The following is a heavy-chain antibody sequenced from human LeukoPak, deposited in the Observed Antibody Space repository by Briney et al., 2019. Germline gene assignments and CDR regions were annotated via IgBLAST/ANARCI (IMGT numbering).Heavy chain of an antibody. V-gene: IGHV3-23*01. CDR2: ISGSGGST. Sequence: PGGSLRLSCEASGSTFSSYAMSWVRQAPGKGLEWVSAISGSGGSTYYADSVKGRFTISRDNSKNTLYLQMNSLRAEDTAVYYCAKNPGRSNRQWLVRGDYWGQGTLVTVSS. D-gene: IGHD6-19*01. J-gene: IGHJ4*02. CDR1: GSTFSSYA. CDR3: AKNPGRSNRQWLVRGDY.